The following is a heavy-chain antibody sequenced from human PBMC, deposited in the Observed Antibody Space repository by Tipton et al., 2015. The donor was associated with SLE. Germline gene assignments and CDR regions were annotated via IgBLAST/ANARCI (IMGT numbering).Heavy chain of an antibody. J-gene: IGHJ4*02. CDR1: GGSFSGYY. D-gene: IGHD5-12*01. Sequence: GLVKPSETLSLTCAVYGGSFSGYYWSWIRQPPGKGLEWIGEINHSGSTNYNPSLKSRVTISVDTSKNQFSLKLSSVTAADTAVYYCARLYSGYDNLLYYFDYWGQGTLVTVSS. CDR3: ARLYSGYDNLLYYFDY. V-gene: IGHV4-34*01. CDR2: INHSGST.